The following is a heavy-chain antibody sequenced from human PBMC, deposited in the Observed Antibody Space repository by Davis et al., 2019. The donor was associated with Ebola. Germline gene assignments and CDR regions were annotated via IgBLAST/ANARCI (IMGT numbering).Heavy chain of an antibody. CDR1: GFTFSSYS. D-gene: IGHD3-3*01. CDR3: ARDWSRDFDY. Sequence: GESLKISCEGSGFTFSSYSMNWFRQAPGKGLEWVASISDRSDYIYYADSVKGRFTISRDNAKNSVFLQMNSLRVGDAAVYYCARDWSRDFDYWGQGTMVTVSS. CDR2: ISDRSDYI. V-gene: IGHV3-21*01. J-gene: IGHJ4*02.